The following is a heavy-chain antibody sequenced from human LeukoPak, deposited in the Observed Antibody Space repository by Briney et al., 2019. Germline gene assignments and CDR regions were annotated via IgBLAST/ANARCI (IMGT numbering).Heavy chain of an antibody. CDR3: ARGAIGVVPAAFDY. D-gene: IGHD2-2*01. CDR2: ISYDGSNK. CDR1: GFTFSSYA. J-gene: IGHJ4*02. Sequence: PGRSLRLSCAASGFTFSSYAMHWVRQAPGKGLEWVAVISYDGSNKYYADSVKGRFTISRDNSKNTLYLQMNSLRAEDTAVYYCARGAIGVVPAAFDYWGQGTLVTVSS. V-gene: IGHV3-30*04.